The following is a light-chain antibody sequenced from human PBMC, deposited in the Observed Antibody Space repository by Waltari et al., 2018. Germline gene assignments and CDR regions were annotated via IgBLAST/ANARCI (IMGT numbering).Light chain of an antibody. CDR1: QGINNY. CDR3: QQYDNLPPSIT. V-gene: IGKV1-33*01. CDR2: DAS. Sequence: DIQMTQSPSSLSASVGDRVTIPCQASQGINNYLNWYQQKPGKAPVLLIYDASKLETGVPSRFSGSGSGRHFTLTISSLQPEDFATYYCQQYDNLPPSITFGQGTRLEIK. J-gene: IGKJ5*01.